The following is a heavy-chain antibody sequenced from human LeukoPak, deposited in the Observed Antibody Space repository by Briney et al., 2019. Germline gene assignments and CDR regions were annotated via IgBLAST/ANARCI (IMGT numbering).Heavy chain of an antibody. CDR2: IYYSGST. J-gene: IGHJ3*02. CDR3: ARHFRAFDI. V-gene: IGHV4-59*08. Sequence: PSETLSLTCAVYGGSFSGYYWSWIRQPPGKGLEWIGYIYYSGSTNYNPSLKSRVTISVDTSKNQFSLKLSSVTAADTAVYYCARHFRAFDIWGQGTMVTVSS. CDR1: GGSFSGYY.